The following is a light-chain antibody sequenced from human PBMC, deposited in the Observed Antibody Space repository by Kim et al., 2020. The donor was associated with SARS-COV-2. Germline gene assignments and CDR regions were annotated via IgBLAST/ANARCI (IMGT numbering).Light chain of an antibody. V-gene: IGLV3-9*01. J-gene: IGLJ2*01. CDR1: NIGSKN. Sequence: SVALEQKARITGGGNNIGSKNVPWYQKKPGQAPVLVIYRDSNRPSGIPERFSGSNSGNTATLTISRAQAGDEADYYCQVWDSSTVVFGGGTQLTVL. CDR2: RDS. CDR3: QVWDSSTVV.